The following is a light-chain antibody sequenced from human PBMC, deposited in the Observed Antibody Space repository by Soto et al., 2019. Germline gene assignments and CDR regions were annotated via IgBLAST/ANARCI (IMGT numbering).Light chain of an antibody. CDR2: DAS. J-gene: IGKJ4*01. V-gene: IGKV1-33*01. Sequence: DLQLTQSPSPLSASVGDRVTITCQASQDIRDSLNWYQQKPGKAPKLLIYDASNLETGVPSRFSASGSGTDFTFTISSLQPEDIATYYCQQYDNRLTFGGGTKVEI. CDR3: QQYDNRLT. CDR1: QDIRDS.